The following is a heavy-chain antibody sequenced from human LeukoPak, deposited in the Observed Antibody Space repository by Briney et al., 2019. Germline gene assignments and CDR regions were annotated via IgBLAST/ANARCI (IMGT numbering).Heavy chain of an antibody. CDR2: IYSGGST. CDR1: GFTVSSNY. Sequence: GGSLRLSCAASGFTVSSNYMSWVRQAPGKGLEWVSVIYSGGSTYYADSVKGRFTISRDNSKNTLYLQMNSLRADDTAVYYCSRVAAAAGLVIDYWGQGTLVTVSS. J-gene: IGHJ4*02. D-gene: IGHD6-13*01. V-gene: IGHV3-53*01. CDR3: SRVAAAAGLVIDY.